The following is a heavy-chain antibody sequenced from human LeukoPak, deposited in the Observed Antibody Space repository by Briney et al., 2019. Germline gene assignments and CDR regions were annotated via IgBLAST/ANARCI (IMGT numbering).Heavy chain of an antibody. CDR1: GFTFSSYA. CDR3: AKGSRHTIFGVIIPFDY. J-gene: IGHJ4*02. D-gene: IGHD3-3*01. V-gene: IGHV3-23*01. Sequence: GGSLRLSCAASGFTFSSYARNWVRQAPGKGLEWVSIISGSGDSTYYADSVKGRFTISRDNSKNTLYLQMNSLRAEDTAVYYCAKGSRHTIFGVIIPFDYWGQGTLVTVSS. CDR2: ISGSGDST.